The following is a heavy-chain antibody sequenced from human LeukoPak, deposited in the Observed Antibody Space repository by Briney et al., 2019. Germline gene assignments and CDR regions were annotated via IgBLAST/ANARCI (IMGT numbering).Heavy chain of an antibody. CDR3: ARDDALGDNALDI. Sequence: GRSLRLSCAASGFTFSSYGMHWVRQAPGKGLEWVAVILNDGSQEKYADSVKGRFTISRDNSKNTLFLQMNSLRAEDTAVYYCARDDALGDNALDIRGQGTMVTVSS. V-gene: IGHV3-33*01. J-gene: IGHJ3*02. D-gene: IGHD3-16*01. CDR2: ILNDGSQE. CDR1: GFTFSSYG.